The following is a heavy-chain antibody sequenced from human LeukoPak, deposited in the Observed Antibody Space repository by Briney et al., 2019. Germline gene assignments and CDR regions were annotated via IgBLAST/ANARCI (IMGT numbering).Heavy chain of an antibody. V-gene: IGHV3-11*01. CDR2: ISRSGSTI. CDR3: ARGPPLLRFLEWLSPPDFDY. J-gene: IGHJ4*02. CDR1: GFTFSDYY. D-gene: IGHD3-3*01. Sequence: PGGSLRLSCAASGFTFSDYYMSWIRQAPGKGLEWVSYISRSGSTIYYADSVKGRFTISRDNAKNSLYLQMNSLRAEDTAVYYCARGPPLLRFLEWLSPPDFDYWGQGTLVTVSS.